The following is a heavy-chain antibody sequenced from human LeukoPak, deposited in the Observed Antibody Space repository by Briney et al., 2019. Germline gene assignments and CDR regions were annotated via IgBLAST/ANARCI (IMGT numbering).Heavy chain of an antibody. CDR1: GYTLTSYG. CDR2: ISAYNGNT. J-gene: IGHJ4*02. V-gene: IGHV1-18*01. Sequence: GASVKVSCKASGYTLTSYGISWVRQAPGQGLEWMGWISAYNGNTNYAQKLQGRVTMTTDTSTSTAYMELRSLRSDDTAVYYCARARWGDCSGGSCYLFDYWGQGTLVTVSS. D-gene: IGHD2-15*01. CDR3: ARARWGDCSGGSCYLFDY.